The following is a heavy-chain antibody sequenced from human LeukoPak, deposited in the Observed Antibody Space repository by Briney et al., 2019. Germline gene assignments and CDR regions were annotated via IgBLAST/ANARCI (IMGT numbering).Heavy chain of an antibody. J-gene: IGHJ5*02. CDR1: VGTFSSYA. CDR3: ARSRSSSSGVGWFDP. Sequence: SVKVSCKASVGTFSSYAISWVRQAPGQGLEWMGRIIPIFGTANYAQKFQGRVTITTDESTSTAYMELSSLRSEDTAVYYCARSRSSSSGVGWFDPWGQGTLVTVSS. V-gene: IGHV1-69*05. D-gene: IGHD6-6*01. CDR2: IIPIFGTA.